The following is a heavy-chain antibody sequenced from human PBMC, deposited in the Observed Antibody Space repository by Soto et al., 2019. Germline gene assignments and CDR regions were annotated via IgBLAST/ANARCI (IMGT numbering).Heavy chain of an antibody. V-gene: IGHV3-21*01. CDR2: ISGSSTYI. D-gene: IGHD6-19*01. J-gene: IGHJ6*02. Sequence: EVQLVESGGGLVKPGGSLRLSCAASGFIVTSYTVNWVRQAPGKGLEWVSSISGSSTYIYYADSVKGRFTISRDNAKNSLSLQLNSLRAEDTAVYYCARDRNIAVAGTSNYFYYGLDVWGQGTTVTVSS. CDR1: GFIVTSYT. CDR3: ARDRNIAVAGTSNYFYYGLDV.